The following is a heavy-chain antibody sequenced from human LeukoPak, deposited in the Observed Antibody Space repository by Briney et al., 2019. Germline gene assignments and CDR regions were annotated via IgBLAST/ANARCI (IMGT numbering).Heavy chain of an antibody. CDR1: GGSISSSNW. CDR3: ARGTAFDY. D-gene: IGHD6-13*01. J-gene: IGHJ4*02. V-gene: IGHV4-4*02. Sequence: TTSETLSLTCAVSGGSISSSNWWSWVRQPPGKGLEWIGEIYHSGSTNYNPSLKSRVTISVDTSKNQFSLKLSSVTAADTAVYYCARGTAFDYWGQGTLVTVSS. CDR2: IYHSGST.